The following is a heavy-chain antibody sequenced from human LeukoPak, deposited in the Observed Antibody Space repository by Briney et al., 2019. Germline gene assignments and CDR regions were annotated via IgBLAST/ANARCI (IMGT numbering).Heavy chain of an antibody. CDR3: ARDHRRGSTGYDMPAD. Sequence: GPSVKVSCKASGYTFVDYYLYWVRQAPGRGLEWMGWLNPRSGATNYAQKFQARVTMTRDTSINTAYMELSRLRSDDTAVYYCARDHRRGSTGYDMPADWGQGTLVTVSS. J-gene: IGHJ4*02. CDR1: GYTFVDYY. D-gene: IGHD5-12*01. CDR2: LNPRSGAT. V-gene: IGHV1-2*02.